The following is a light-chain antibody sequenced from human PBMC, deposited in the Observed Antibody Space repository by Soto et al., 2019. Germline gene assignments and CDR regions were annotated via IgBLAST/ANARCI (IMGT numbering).Light chain of an antibody. V-gene: IGLV2-14*01. CDR3: SSYTSSSTSYV. CDR2: GVS. Sequence: QSVLPQPASVSGSPGQSITISCTGTSSDVGGYNYVSWYQQHPGKAPKLMIYGVSNRPSGVSNRFSGSKSGNTASLTISGLQAEDEADYYCSSYTSSSTSYVFGTGTKVTVL. J-gene: IGLJ1*01. CDR1: SSDVGGYNY.